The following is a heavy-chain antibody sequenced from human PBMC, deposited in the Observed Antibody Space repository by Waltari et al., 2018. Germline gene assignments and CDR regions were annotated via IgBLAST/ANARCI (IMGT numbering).Heavy chain of an antibody. V-gene: IGHV3-7*01. J-gene: IGHJ4*02. Sequence: EVQLVESGGGLVQPGGSLRLSCAASGFSLTGCGRSWVRQAPGKGLEWLANIKQDGSETNYVDSVKGRFTISRDNAKNSLYLQMNSLRAEDTAVYYCARGRITIGPWGQGSLVTVSS. CDR2: IKQDGSET. CDR1: GFSLTGCG. CDR3: ARGRITIGP. D-gene: IGHD3-10*01.